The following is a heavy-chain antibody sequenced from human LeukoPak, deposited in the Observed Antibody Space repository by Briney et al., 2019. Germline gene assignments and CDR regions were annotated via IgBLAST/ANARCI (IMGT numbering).Heavy chain of an antibody. V-gene: IGHV3-15*01. J-gene: IGHJ4*02. CDR2: IKSKTDGGTT. CDR1: GFTVSSNY. D-gene: IGHD4-17*01. CDR3: TTDRGGVDYGDPFRHFDY. Sequence: GGSLRLSCAASGFTVSSNYMNWVRQAPGKGLEWVGRIKSKTDGGTTDYAAPVKGRFTISRDDSKNTLYLQMNSLKTEDTAVYYCTTDRGGVDYGDPFRHFDYWGQGTLVTVSS.